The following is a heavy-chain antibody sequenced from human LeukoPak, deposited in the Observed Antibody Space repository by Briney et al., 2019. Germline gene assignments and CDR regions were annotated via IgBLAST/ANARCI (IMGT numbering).Heavy chain of an antibody. Sequence: GGSLRLFCAASGFTFDDYTMHWVRQPPGKGLEWVSLISWDGGRTSYAETVKGRFTISRDNSKNSLYLQMNSLRTEDTALYYCLKGQSTSWYNWFDPWGQGTLVTVSS. CDR1: GFTFDDYT. V-gene: IGHV3-43*01. CDR3: LKGQSTSWYNWFDP. D-gene: IGHD6-13*01. J-gene: IGHJ5*02. CDR2: ISWDGGRT.